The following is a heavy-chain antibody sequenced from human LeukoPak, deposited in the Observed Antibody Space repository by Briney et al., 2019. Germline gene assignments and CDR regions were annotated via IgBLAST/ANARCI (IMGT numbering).Heavy chain of an antibody. V-gene: IGHV3-23*01. CDR2: ISGSGGST. CDR3: AKVRYSGTYFDY. CDR1: GFTFSSYA. D-gene: IGHD1-26*01. J-gene: IGHJ4*02. Sequence: GGSLRLSCAASGFTFSSYAMNWVRQAPGKGLEWVSGISGSGGSTYYADSVKGRFTISRDNSKNTLYLQMNSLRADDTAIYYCAKVRYSGTYFDYWGQGTLVTVSS.